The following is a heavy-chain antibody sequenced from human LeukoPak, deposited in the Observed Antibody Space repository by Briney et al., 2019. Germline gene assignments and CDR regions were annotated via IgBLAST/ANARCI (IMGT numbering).Heavy chain of an antibody. CDR2: ISAYNGNT. D-gene: IGHD3-10*01. Sequence: GASVKVSCKASGYTFTSYCISWVRQAPGRGLEWMGWISAYNGNTNYAQKLQGRVTMTTDTSTSTAYMELRSLRSDDTAVYYCARDTYYYGSGSYDYWSQGTLVTVSS. V-gene: IGHV1-18*04. CDR3: ARDTYYYGSGSYDY. CDR1: GYTFTSYC. J-gene: IGHJ4*02.